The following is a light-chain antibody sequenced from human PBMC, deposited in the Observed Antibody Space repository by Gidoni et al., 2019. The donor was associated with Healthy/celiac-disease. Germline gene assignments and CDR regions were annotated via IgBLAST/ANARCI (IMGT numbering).Light chain of an antibody. CDR2: DAS. J-gene: IGKJ1*01. CDR1: QSVSSY. CDR3: QQRSNWPT. Sequence: IVLTQSPATLSLSPGERATLSCRASQSVSSYLAWYQQKPGQAPRLLIYDASNRATGIPARFSGSGSGKDFTLTISSLEPEDFAVYYCQQRSNWPTFXXXTKVEIK. V-gene: IGKV3-11*01.